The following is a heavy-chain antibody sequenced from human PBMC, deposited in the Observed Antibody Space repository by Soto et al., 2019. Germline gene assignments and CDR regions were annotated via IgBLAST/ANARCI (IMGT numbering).Heavy chain of an antibody. Sequence: SETLSLTCAVSGGSISSGNSYSWSWIRQPLGKGLEWIGSISHTGSTSYNPSLKGRVSMSVDKSKNQFSLKLSSVTAADMAVYFCARAVAPYLGTWFDPWGQGTLVTVSS. J-gene: IGHJ5*02. V-gene: IGHV4-30-2*01. D-gene: IGHD3-16*01. CDR1: GGSISSGNSYS. CDR3: ARAVAPYLGTWFDP. CDR2: ISHTGST.